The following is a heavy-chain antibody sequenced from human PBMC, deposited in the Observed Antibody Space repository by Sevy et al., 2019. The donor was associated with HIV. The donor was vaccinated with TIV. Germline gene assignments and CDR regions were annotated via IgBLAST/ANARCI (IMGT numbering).Heavy chain of an antibody. CDR2: INPSGGNT. J-gene: IGHJ5*02. Sequence: ASVKVSCKASGYTLTTYYMHWVRQAPGQGLEWMGIINPSGGNTNYAQKFQGRVTMTRDTSTSTVNMERSRLRSEDTAVYYCARALEIYRSSGYWFDPWGQGTLVTVSS. D-gene: IGHD6-6*01. V-gene: IGHV1-46*01. CDR1: GYTLTTYY. CDR3: ARALEIYRSSGYWFDP.